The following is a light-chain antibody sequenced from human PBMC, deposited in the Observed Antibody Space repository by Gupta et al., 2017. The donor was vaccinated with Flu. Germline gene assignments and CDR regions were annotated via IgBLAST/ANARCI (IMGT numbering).Light chain of an antibody. CDR1: SGSIASNY. Sequence: VTISCTRSSGSIASNYVQWYQHRPGSSHTTVIYEDNQRPSGVPDRFSCSIYSSSTSASLTISGLKTEDEADYYCQSYDSSNHEVFGGGTKLTVL. J-gene: IGLJ3*02. CDR2: EDN. CDR3: QSYDSSNHEV. V-gene: IGLV6-57*01.